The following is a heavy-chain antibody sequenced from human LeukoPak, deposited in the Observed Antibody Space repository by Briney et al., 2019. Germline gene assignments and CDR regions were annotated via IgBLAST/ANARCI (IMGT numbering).Heavy chain of an antibody. V-gene: IGHV4-34*01. Sequence: PAETLTLNCAVYGGSFSGYYWSWIRQPPGKGLEWIGDVNHSGSTNYNPSLKSRVTISVDTSKNQFSLKLSSVTAADTAVYHCARVLSIVVVPGATFWFDPWGQGTLVTVSS. CDR3: ARVLSIVVVPGATFWFDP. CDR1: GGSFSGYY. CDR2: VNHSGST. D-gene: IGHD2-2*01. J-gene: IGHJ5*02.